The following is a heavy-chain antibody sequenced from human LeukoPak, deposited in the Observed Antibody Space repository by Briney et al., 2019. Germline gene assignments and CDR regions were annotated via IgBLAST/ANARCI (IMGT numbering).Heavy chain of an antibody. CDR2: INPSGGST. D-gene: IGHD3-22*01. V-gene: IGHV1-46*01. CDR1: GYTFTSYY. CDR3: ARAFPQTYYYDSSGYSGGAFDI. Sequence: ASVKVSCKASGYTFTSYYIHWVRQAPGQGLEWMGLINPSGGSTNYAQKFQGRVTMTRDMSTSTVYMELSSLRSEDTAVYYCARAFPQTYYYDSSGYSGGAFDIWGQGTMVTVSS. J-gene: IGHJ3*02.